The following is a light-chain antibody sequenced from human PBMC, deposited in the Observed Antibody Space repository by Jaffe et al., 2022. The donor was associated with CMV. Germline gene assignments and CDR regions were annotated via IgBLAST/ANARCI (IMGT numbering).Light chain of an antibody. CDR2: AAS. V-gene: IGKV3-20*01. Sequence: EIVLTQSPGTLSLSPGERATLSCRASQTIGSGSLAWYQQKPGQAPRLLIYAASSRATGIPDRFSVSGSGTDFTLTISRLEPEDFAVYYCQQWHTSPPGYTFGQGTKLEI. CDR1: QTIGSGS. CDR3: QQWHTSPPGYT. J-gene: IGKJ2*01.